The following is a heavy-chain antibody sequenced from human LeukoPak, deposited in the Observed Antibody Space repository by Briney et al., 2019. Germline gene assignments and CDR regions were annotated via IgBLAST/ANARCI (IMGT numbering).Heavy chain of an antibody. J-gene: IGHJ4*02. CDR3: ASVSSGYYSSNFDY. V-gene: IGHV1-69*13. Sequence: SVKVSCKASGGTFSSYAISWVRQAPGQGLEWMGGIIPIFGTANYAQKFQGRVTITADESTSTAYMELSRLRSEDTAVYYCASVSSGYYSSNFDYWGQGALVTVSS. CDR2: IIPIFGTA. D-gene: IGHD3-22*01. CDR1: GGTFSSYA.